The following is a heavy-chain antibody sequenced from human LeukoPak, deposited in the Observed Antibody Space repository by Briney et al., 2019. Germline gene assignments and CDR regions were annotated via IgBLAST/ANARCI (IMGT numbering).Heavy chain of an antibody. J-gene: IGHJ4*02. V-gene: IGHV4-39*01. CDR1: GGSISSSSYS. CDR2: IYYSGST. CDR3: ARLIVGATRSFDY. D-gene: IGHD1-26*01. Sequence: SETLSLTCTVSGGSISSSSYSWGWIRQPPGKGLEWIGSIYYSGSTYYNPSLKSRVTISVDTSKNQFSLKLSSVTAADTAVYCCARLIVGATRSFDYWGQGTLVTVSS.